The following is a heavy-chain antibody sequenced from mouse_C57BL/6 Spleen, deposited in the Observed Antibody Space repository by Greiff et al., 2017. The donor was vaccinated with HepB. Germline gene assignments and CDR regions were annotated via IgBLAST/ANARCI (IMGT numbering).Heavy chain of an antibody. J-gene: IGHJ4*01. CDR2: ILPGSGST. V-gene: IGHV1-9*01. CDR3: AKRGSTCERAMDY. D-gene: IGHD6-1*01. Sequence: QVQLQQSGAELMKPGASVKLSCKASGYTFTGYWIEWVKQRPGHGLEWIGEILPGSGSTNYNEKFKGKATFTAYTSSNTAYMQLSSLTTEDSAIYYCAKRGSTCERAMDYWGQGTSVTVSS. CDR1: GYTFTGYW.